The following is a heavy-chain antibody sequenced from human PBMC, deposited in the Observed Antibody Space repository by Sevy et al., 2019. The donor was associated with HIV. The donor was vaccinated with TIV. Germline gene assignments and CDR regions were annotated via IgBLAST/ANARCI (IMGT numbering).Heavy chain of an antibody. V-gene: IGHV3-23*01. CDR3: ERRPDFGTAIPTGVMDV. J-gene: IGHJ6*02. D-gene: IGHD2-21*01. CDR2: ISDSGDST. Sequence: GGSLRLSCAASGFTFSTYAMSWVRQTPGKGLQWVSVISDSGDSTYYADSVKGRFTISRDNSKNTMYLQMNSLRAEDTAVYYCERRPDFGTAIPTGVMDVWGQGTTVTVSS. CDR1: GFTFSTYA.